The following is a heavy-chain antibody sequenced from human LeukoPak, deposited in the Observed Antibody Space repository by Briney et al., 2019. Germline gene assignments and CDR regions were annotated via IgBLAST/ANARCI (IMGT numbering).Heavy chain of an antibody. V-gene: IGHV3-23*01. CDR1: GFPFTNYA. CDR2: ITDSGSST. J-gene: IGHJ4*02. CDR3: AKGTLRYCTSGRCYPLDY. Sequence: QPGGSLRLSCAASGFPFTNYAMGWVRQPPGKGLELVSVITDSGSSTYYPDSVKGRITISRDNSKNTLYLQMNSLRAEDTAVYHCAKGTLRYCTSGRCYPLDYWGQGTLVTVSS. D-gene: IGHD2-15*01.